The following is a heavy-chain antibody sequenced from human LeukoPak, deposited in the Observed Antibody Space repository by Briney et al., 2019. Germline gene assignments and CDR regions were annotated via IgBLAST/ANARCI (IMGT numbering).Heavy chain of an antibody. CDR2: INNSGST. Sequence: PSETLSLTCAVYGASFSDSYWSWLRQSPQKGLEWIGEINNSGSTSYNPSLNSRVIMSVDRSKNQFSLRLTSVTAADTAVYYCARGRYGPRLGNWGQGTLVTVSS. CDR1: GASFSDSY. V-gene: IGHV4-34*01. CDR3: ARGRYGPRLGN. D-gene: IGHD3-16*01. J-gene: IGHJ4*02.